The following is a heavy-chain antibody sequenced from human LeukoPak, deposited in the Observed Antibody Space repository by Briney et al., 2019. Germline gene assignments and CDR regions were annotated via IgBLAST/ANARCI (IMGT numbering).Heavy chain of an antibody. CDR2: IYYSGST. J-gene: IGHJ4*02. Sequence: SETLSLTCTVSGCSISSGGYYWSWIRQHPGKGLEWIGYIYYSGSTYYNPSLKSRVTISVDTSKNQFSLKLSSVTAADTAVYYCARGGGSGSREFDYWGQGTLVTVSS. V-gene: IGHV4-31*03. CDR3: ARGGGSGSREFDY. CDR1: GCSISSGGYY. D-gene: IGHD1-26*01.